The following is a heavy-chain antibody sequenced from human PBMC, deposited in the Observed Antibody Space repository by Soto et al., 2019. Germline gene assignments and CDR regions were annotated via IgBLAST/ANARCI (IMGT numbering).Heavy chain of an antibody. V-gene: IGHV4-59*08. D-gene: IGHD2-8*01. CDR2: IYYSGST. CDR1: GVSVSSYY. CDR3: ARLYATVAGDY. J-gene: IGHJ4*02. Sequence: SETLSLTCTVSGVSVSSYYWSWIRQPPGKGLEWIGYIYYSGSTNYNPSLKSRVTISVDTSKNQFSLKLSSVTAADTAVYYCARLYATVAGDYWGQGTLVTVSS.